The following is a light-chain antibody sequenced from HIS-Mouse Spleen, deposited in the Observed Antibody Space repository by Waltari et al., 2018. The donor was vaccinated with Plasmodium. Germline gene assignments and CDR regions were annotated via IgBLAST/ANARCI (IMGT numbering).Light chain of an antibody. CDR2: EGS. V-gene: IGLV2-23*01. CDR3: CSYAGSRMV. Sequence: QSALPQPPSVSGSPGQSIPISCTGTSRDVGSDTLFSWYQQPPGKGPKLMIHEGSKRPSGVSNRFSGSKSGNTSALTISGLQAEDEADYYCCSYAGSRMVFGGGTKLTVL. CDR1: SRDVGSDTL. J-gene: IGLJ2*01.